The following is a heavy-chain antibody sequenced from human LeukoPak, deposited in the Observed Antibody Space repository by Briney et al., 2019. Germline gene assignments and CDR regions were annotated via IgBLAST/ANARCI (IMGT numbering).Heavy chain of an antibody. CDR1: GDSISSGGYY. Sequence: SETLSLTCTVSGDSISSGGYYWSWIRQHPGKGLEWIGYIHYSGSTYYNPSLKSRVTISVDTSKNQLSLKLSSVTAADTAVYYCARGRGAVAGLFDYWGQGTLVTVSS. J-gene: IGHJ4*02. CDR2: IHYSGST. V-gene: IGHV4-31*03. CDR3: ARGRGAVAGLFDY. D-gene: IGHD6-19*01.